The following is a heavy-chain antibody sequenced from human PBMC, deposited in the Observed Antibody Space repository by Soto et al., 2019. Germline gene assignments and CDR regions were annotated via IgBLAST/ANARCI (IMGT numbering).Heavy chain of an antibody. D-gene: IGHD2-15*01. V-gene: IGHV1-2*04. CDR1: GYTFTGYY. Sequence: ASVKVSCKASGYTFTGYYMHWVRQAPGHGLECMGWINPNSGGTNYAQKFQGWVTMTRDTSISTAYMELSRLRSDDTAVYYCATSLVVAASYYYYYGMDVWGQGTTVTVSS. CDR3: ATSLVVAASYYYYYGMDV. J-gene: IGHJ6*02. CDR2: INPNSGGT.